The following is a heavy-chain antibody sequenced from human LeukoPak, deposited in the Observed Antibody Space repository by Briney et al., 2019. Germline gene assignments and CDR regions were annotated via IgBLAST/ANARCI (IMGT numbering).Heavy chain of an antibody. CDR3: ARELPRDIVVVVAAAGTIDY. J-gene: IGHJ4*02. CDR1: GGSISSHY. D-gene: IGHD2-15*01. CDR2: ISSSSGYI. V-gene: IGHV3-21*01. Sequence: ETLSLTCTVSGGSISSHYWSWIRQPPGKGLEWVSSISSSSGYIYYADSVKGRFTISRDNAKNSLYLQMNSLRAEDTAAYYCARELPRDIVVVVAAAGTIDYWGQGTLVTVSS.